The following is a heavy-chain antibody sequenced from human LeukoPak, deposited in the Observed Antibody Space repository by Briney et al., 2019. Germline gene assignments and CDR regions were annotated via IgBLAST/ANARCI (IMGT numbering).Heavy chain of an antibody. J-gene: IGHJ1*01. CDR3: ARSGPRLDYDSSGYYSFQH. Sequence: GGSLRLSCVASGFTFSSYAMHWVRQAPGKGLEWVAVISYDGSNKYYADSVKGRFTISRDNSKNTLYLQMNSLRAEDTAVYYCARSGPRLDYDSSGYYSFQHWGQGTPVTVSS. V-gene: IGHV3-30*04. D-gene: IGHD3-22*01. CDR1: GFTFSSYA. CDR2: ISYDGSNK.